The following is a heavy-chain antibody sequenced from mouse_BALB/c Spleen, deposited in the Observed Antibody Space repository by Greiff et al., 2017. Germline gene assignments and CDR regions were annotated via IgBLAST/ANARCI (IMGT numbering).Heavy chain of an antibody. Sequence: VQLQQSGPELVKPGASVKISCKASGYSFTGYYMHWVKQSHVKSLEWIGRINPYNGATSYNQNFKDKASLTVDKSSSTAYMELHSLTSEDSAVYYCARGDYYGSSWFAYWGQGTLVTVSA. CDR1: GYSFTGYY. D-gene: IGHD1-1*01. V-gene: IGHV1-31*01. J-gene: IGHJ3*01. CDR3: ARGDYYGSSWFAY. CDR2: INPYNGAT.